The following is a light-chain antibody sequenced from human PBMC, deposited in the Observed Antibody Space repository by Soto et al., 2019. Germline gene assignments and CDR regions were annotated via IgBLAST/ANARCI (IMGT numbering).Light chain of an antibody. V-gene: IGKV3-20*01. CDR2: GAS. J-gene: IGKJ2*01. CDR3: QQYGDSRT. Sequence: EIVLTQSPGTLSLSPGERATLSCRASQSVSSTYLAWYQQKPGQAPRLLIYGASNRATGIPDRFSGSASGTDFTLTINGLEPEDFAIYYCQQYGDSRTFGQGTKLEIK. CDR1: QSVSSTY.